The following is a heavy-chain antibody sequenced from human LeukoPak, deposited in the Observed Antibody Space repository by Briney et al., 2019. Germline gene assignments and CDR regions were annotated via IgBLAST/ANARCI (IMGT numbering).Heavy chain of an antibody. D-gene: IGHD3-22*01. CDR3: ARVSHYYDSSGYYYVRALDI. V-gene: IGHV4-4*07. CDR2: ISTSGST. J-gene: IGHJ3*02. CDR1: GGSISSYY. Sequence: SETLSLTCTVSGGSISSYYWSWIRQPAGKGLEWIGRISTSGSTNYNPSLKSRVTMSVDTSNNQFSLKLSSVTAADTAMYYCARVSHYYDSSGYYYVRALDIWGQGTMVTVSS.